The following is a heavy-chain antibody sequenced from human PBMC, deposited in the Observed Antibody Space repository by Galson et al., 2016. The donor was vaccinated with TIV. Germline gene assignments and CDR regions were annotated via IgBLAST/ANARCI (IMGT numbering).Heavy chain of an antibody. V-gene: IGHV6-1*01. J-gene: IGHJ6*02. CDR3: SRGNWNYGMGGAMDV. CDR1: GDSVSGNTAA. Sequence: CAISGDSVSGNTAAWNWGRQSPSRGLEWLGRTYYTSKWNTDYAVSVKGRIIIRPDTSMNQVSLQLSSVIPDDTAVYYCSRGNWNYGMGGAMDVWGRGTTVTVSS. CDR2: TYYTSKWNT. D-gene: IGHD1-7*01.